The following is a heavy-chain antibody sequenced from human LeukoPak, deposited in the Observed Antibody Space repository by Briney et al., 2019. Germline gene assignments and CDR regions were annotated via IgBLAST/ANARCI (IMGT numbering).Heavy chain of an antibody. Sequence: PGGSLRLSCAASGFTFSSYAMSWVRQAPGKGLEWVSVISNSAGSTFYADSVKGRFTISRDNSKNTLYLQMNSLRAEDTAVYYCAKSGWLPFDYWGQGTLVTVSS. CDR3: AKSGWLPFDY. CDR2: ISNSAGST. D-gene: IGHD5-12*01. CDR1: GFTFSSYA. V-gene: IGHV3-23*01. J-gene: IGHJ4*02.